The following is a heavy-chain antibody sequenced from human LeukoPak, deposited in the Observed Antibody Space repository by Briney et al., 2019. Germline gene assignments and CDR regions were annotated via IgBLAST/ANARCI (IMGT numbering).Heavy chain of an antibody. V-gene: IGHV1-8*01. D-gene: IGHD3-10*01. CDR3: ARNYRVSYGSGSPVLGY. J-gene: IGHJ4*02. CDR1: GYTFTSYD. Sequence: GASVKVSCKASGYTFTSYDINWVRQATGQGLEWMGWMNPNSGNTGYAQKFQGRVTMTRNTSISTAYMELSSLRSEDTAVYYCARNYRVSYGSGSPVLGYWGQGTLVTVSS. CDR2: MNPNSGNT.